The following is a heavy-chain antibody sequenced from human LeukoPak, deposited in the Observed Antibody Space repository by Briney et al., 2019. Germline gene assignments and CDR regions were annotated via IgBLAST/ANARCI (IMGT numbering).Heavy chain of an antibody. V-gene: IGHV1-46*01. CDR1: GYTFTSYY. J-gene: IGHJ6*03. CDR3: ARGNSSGWAGYYYYYMDV. CDR2: INPSGGST. Sequence: ASVKVSCKASGYTFTSYYVHWVRQAPGQGLEWMGIINPSGGSTSYAQKFQGRVTMTRDMSTSTVYMELSSLRSEDTAVYYCARGNSSGWAGYYYYYMDVWGKGTTVTVSS. D-gene: IGHD6-19*01.